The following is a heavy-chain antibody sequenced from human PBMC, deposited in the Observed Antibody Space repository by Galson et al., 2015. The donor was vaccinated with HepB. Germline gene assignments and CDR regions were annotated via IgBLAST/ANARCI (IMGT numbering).Heavy chain of an antibody. CDR1: GFTFRSFG. Sequence: SLRLSCAASGFTFRSFGIHWVRQAPGKGLEWVALIWADGTNTYYADSVKGRFTISRDNSKNTLNLQMNSLRAEDTAVYYCARGAPVAAPAAFDYWGQGTLVTVSS. CDR2: IWADGTNT. D-gene: IGHD6-25*01. V-gene: IGHV3-33*08. CDR3: ARGAPVAAPAAFDY. J-gene: IGHJ4*02.